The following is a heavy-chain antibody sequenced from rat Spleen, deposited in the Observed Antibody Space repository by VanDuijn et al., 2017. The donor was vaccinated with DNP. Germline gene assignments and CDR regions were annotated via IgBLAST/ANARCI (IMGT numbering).Heavy chain of an antibody. CDR2: ISYDGYTT. CDR1: GFTFSDYY. D-gene: IGHD1-4*01. J-gene: IGHJ2*01. V-gene: IGHV5-22*01. CDR3: ARHVLPLRVWDY. Sequence: EVQLVESGGGLVQPGRSLKLSCAASGFTFSDYYMAWVRQAPTKGLEWVAYISYDGYTTYHGDSVRGRFTISRDIATSTLYLQINGLRSEDMATYYCARHVLPLRVWDYWGQGVMVTVSS.